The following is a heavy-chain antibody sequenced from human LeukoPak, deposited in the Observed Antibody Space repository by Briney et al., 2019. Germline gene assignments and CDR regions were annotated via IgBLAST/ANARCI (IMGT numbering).Heavy chain of an antibody. V-gene: IGHV3-21*01. D-gene: IGHD3-22*01. CDR1: GFTFSDSA. CDR2: ISSNSSYI. CDR3: ARDRYYDSTGYNNHDALDV. J-gene: IGHJ3*01. Sequence: PGGSLRLSCAASGFTFSDSAMTWVRQAPGKGLEWVSSISSNSSYIDYADSMKGRFTISRDNAKNSLHLHMNSLRAEDTAVYFCARDRYYDSTGYNNHDALDVWGQGTMVTVSS.